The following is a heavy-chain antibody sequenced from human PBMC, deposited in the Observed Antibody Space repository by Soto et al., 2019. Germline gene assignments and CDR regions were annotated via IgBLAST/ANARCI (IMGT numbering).Heavy chain of an antibody. J-gene: IGHJ6*02. V-gene: IGHV3-11*05. CDR1: GFNFSDYY. Sequence: GGSLRLSCAASGFNFSDYYRSWIRKAPGKGLEWVSYISSSSSYTNYADSVKGRFTISRDNAKNSLYLQMNSLRAEDTAVYYCARGSLRVTMIVVVTDYYGMDVWGQGTTVTVSS. CDR3: ARGSLRVTMIVVVTDYYGMDV. D-gene: IGHD3-22*01. CDR2: ISSSSSYT.